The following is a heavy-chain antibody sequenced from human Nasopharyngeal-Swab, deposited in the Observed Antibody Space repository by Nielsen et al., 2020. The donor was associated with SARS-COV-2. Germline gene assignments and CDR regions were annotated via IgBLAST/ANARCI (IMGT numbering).Heavy chain of an antibody. D-gene: IGHD6-13*01. CDR2: IYPGDSDT. CDR3: ARPPAAGPYYYYYMDV. Sequence: KVSCKGSGYSFTSYWIGWVRQMPGKGLERMGIIYPGDSDTRYSPSFQGQVTISADKSISTAYLQWSSLKASDTAMYYCARPPAAGPYYYYYMDVWGKGTTVTVSS. J-gene: IGHJ6*03. V-gene: IGHV5-51*01. CDR1: GYSFTSYW.